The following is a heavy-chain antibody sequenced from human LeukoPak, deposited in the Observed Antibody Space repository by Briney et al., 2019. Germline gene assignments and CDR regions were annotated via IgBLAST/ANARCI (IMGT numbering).Heavy chain of an antibody. Sequence: PGGSLRLSCAASGFGFINTWMTWVRQAPGRGLEWVARIKTKSDGGTTDYAAPVKGRFTISRDDSNNMVYLQLNSLKTEDTAIYYCTRKSYFENWGQGTLATVSS. CDR1: GFGFINTW. CDR3: TRKSYFEN. J-gene: IGHJ4*02. CDR2: IKTKSDGGTT. V-gene: IGHV3-15*01.